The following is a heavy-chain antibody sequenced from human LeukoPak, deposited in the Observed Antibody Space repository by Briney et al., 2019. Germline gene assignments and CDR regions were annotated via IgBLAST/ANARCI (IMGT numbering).Heavy chain of an antibody. J-gene: IGHJ4*02. Sequence: GGSLRLSCAASGFTFSRYWMHWVRQAPGKGLVWVSRINSDGSSTNYADSVKGRFTISRDNAKNSLYLRMNSLRAEDTALYYCAKGRGRSGVFDYRGQGTLVTVSS. CDR3: AKGRGRSGVFDY. D-gene: IGHD5-12*01. CDR1: GFTFSRYW. V-gene: IGHV3-74*01. CDR2: INSDGSST.